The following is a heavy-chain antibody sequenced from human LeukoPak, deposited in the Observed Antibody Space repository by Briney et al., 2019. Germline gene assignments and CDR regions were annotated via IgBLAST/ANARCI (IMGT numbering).Heavy chain of an antibody. CDR2: IYYSGST. CDR3: ARSGVMITFGGVIESWFDH. D-gene: IGHD3-16*02. CDR1: GGSFSSSSYY. Sequence: SETLSLTCTVSGGSFSSSSYYWGWLRQPPGRGLEWVGSIYYSGSTYYNPSLKSRVTISVDTSKNQFSLKLSSVTAADTAVYYCARSGVMITFGGVIESWFDHWGQGTLVTVSS. V-gene: IGHV4-39*01. J-gene: IGHJ5*02.